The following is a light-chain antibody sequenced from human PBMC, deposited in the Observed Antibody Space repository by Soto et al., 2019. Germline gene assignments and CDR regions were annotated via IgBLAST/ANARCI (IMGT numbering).Light chain of an antibody. CDR2: DAS. J-gene: IGKJ4*01. Sequence: DIQMTQSPSSLSASVGARVTITCQASQDISNYLNWYQPKPGKAPKLLIYDASNLETGVPSRFSGSGSGTHFTFTISNLQPEDIATYYCQQYETRPLTFGGGTNVEIK. V-gene: IGKV1-33*01. CDR1: QDISNY. CDR3: QQYETRPLT.